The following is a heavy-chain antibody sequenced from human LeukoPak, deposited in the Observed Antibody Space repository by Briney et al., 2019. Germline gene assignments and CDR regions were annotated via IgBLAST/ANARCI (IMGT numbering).Heavy chain of an antibody. D-gene: IGHD3-10*01. J-gene: IGHJ4*02. CDR2: IKEDGSEK. Sequence: PGGSLRLSCAASGFTFSSYWMSWVRQAPGKGLKWVASIKEDGSEKHYVDSVKGRFTISRDNAKNSLYLQMNSLRAEDTAVYYCAKGHYYGSGSLDYWGQGTLVTVSS. V-gene: IGHV3-7*03. CDR3: AKGHYYGSGSLDY. CDR1: GFTFSSYW.